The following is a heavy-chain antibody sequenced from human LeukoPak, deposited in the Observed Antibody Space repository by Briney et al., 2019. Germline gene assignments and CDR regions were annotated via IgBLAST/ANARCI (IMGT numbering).Heavy chain of an antibody. V-gene: IGHV1-18*01. CDR2: ISTFNGHT. CDR1: GGTFTNYL. J-gene: IGHJ6*03. CDR3: ARVDTVNYYYYMDV. D-gene: IGHD4-17*01. Sequence: ASVKVSCKASGGTFTNYLISWVRQAPGQGLEWMGWISTFNGHTNYAQSRQDRVTMTTDTATSTVYMELSSLTLDDTAVYYCARVDTVNYYYYMDVWGKGTPVTVSS.